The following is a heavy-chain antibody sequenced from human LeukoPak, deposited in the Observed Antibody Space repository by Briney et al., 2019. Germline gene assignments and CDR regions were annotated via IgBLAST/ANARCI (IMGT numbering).Heavy chain of an antibody. CDR2: IYYSAST. J-gene: IGHJ4*02. V-gene: IGHV4-59*08. CDR1: GGSISSYY. Sequence: SETLSLTCTVSGGSISSYYWSWIRQPPGKGLEWMGYIYYSASTNYNPSLKSRVTISVDTSKNQFSLKVSSVTAADTAVYYCASNYYGSGSLDYWGQENLVTVSS. CDR3: ASNYYGSGSLDY. D-gene: IGHD3-10*01.